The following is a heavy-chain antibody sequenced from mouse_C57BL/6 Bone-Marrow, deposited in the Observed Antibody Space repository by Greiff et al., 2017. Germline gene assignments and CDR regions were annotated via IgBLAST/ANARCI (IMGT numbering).Heavy chain of an antibody. J-gene: IGHJ1*03. CDR1: GFTFTDYY. V-gene: IGHV7-3*01. CDR3: AKYGWLLPYWYFDV. Sequence: EVHLVESGGGLVQPGGSLSLSCAASGFTFTDYYMSWVRQPPGKALEWLGFIRNKANGYTTEYSASVKGRFTISRDNSQSILYLQMNALRAEDSATCYCAKYGWLLPYWYFDVWGTGTTVTVSS. D-gene: IGHD2-3*01. CDR2: IRNKANGYTT.